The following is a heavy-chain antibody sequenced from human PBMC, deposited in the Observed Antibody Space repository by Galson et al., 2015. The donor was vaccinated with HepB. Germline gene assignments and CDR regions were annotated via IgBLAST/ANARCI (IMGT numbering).Heavy chain of an antibody. V-gene: IGHV4-39*07. D-gene: IGHD4-23*01. J-gene: IGHJ2*01. CDR2: ISFSANP. CDR1: GDSISNSIYY. Sequence: ETLSLTCTVSGDSISNSIYYWAWIRQPPGKGLEWIGSISFSANPYYNPSLKRRVTISIDTSKNQFSLKLTSVTAADTAVYYCARIRTRLRWSHPGGRFDLRGRATLVTVSS. CDR3: ARIRTRLRWSHPGGRFDL.